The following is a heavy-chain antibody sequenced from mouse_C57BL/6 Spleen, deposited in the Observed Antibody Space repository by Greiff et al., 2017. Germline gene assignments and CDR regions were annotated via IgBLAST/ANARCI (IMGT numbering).Heavy chain of an antibody. CDR1: GYAFSSSW. CDR3: ARLEEFAY. V-gene: IGHV1-82*01. Sequence: VQLQESGPELVKPGASVKISCKASGYAFSSSWMNWVKQRPGKGLEWIGRIYPGDGDTNYNGKFKGKATLTADKSSSTAYMQLSSLTSEDSAVYFCARLEEFAYWGQGTLVTVSA. J-gene: IGHJ3*01. CDR2: IYPGDGDT.